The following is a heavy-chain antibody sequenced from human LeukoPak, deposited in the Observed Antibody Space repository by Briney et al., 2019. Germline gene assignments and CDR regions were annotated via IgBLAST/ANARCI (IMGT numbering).Heavy chain of an antibody. CDR2: INSDGTSI. J-gene: IGHJ4*02. CDR1: GFTFSSYW. V-gene: IGHV3-74*01. CDR3: AKGFYCSSSTCLDY. D-gene: IGHD2-2*01. Sequence: GGSLRLSCAASGFTFSSYWMHWVRQAPGKGLVWVSRINSDGTSISYADSVKGRFTISRDNAKNTLYLQMNSLRAEDTAVYYCAKGFYCSSSTCLDYWGQGTLVTVSS.